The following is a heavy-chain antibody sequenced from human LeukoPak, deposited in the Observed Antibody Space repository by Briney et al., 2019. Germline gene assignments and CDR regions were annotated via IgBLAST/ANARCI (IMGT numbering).Heavy chain of an antibody. Sequence: SETLSLTCTVSGGSINSHYWSWIRQPAGKGLEWIGSIYTTGATNYNPSLKSRVTMSVDTSKNQFSLKVNSVTAADTAVYFCANKSGGGAFEIWGQGTAVVVSS. J-gene: IGHJ3*02. CDR3: ANKSGGGAFEI. CDR1: GGSINSHY. V-gene: IGHV4-4*07. CDR2: IYTTGAT. D-gene: IGHD6-25*01.